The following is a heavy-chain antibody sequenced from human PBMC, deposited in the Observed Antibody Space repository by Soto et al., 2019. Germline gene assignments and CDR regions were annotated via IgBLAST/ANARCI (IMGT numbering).Heavy chain of an antibody. CDR1: GYTFTTYG. Sequence: QVQLVQSGAEVKKPGASVKVSCKASGYTFTTYGMSWVRQAPGQGLDWMGWISTYNGNTKYAERLQGRGTMTTDTTTTTASMGLGSLRSDDTAGYYCARGPTDYYDNSGDYFLDYWGEGTLVTVSS. J-gene: IGHJ4*02. CDR3: ARGPTDYYDNSGDYFLDY. V-gene: IGHV1-18*01. CDR2: ISTYNGNT. D-gene: IGHD3-22*01.